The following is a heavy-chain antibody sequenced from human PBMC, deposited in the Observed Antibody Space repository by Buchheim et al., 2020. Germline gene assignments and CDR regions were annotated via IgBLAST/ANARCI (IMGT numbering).Heavy chain of an antibody. J-gene: IGHJ4*02. CDR2: ISFDGDNK. CDR1: GFDFNTYD. V-gene: IGHV3-30*03. Sequence: QAQLVESGGGVVQPGRSLRLSCVASGFDFNTYDVHWVRQAPGKGLEWVAVISFDGDNKNYADSVKGRFTISRDNSKKTLFLELNSLRAEDTAVYYCASPAGYAYGDSSLDSWGQGTL. D-gene: IGHD4-17*01. CDR3: ASPAGYAYGDSSLDS.